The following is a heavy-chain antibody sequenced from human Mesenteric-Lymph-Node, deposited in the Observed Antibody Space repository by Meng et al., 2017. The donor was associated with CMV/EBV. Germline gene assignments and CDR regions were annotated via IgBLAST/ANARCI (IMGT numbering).Heavy chain of an antibody. CDR1: GYTFTSYD. D-gene: IGHD3-10*01. CDR3: ARSITMVRGVQYYYYYYGMDV. Sequence: ASVKVSCKASGYTFTSYDINWLRQATGQGLEWMGWMNPNSGNTGYAQKFQGRVTMTRNTSISTAYMELSSLRSEDTAVYYCARSITMVRGVQYYYYYYGMDVWGQGTTVTVSS. CDR2: MNPNSGNT. J-gene: IGHJ6*02. V-gene: IGHV1-8*01.